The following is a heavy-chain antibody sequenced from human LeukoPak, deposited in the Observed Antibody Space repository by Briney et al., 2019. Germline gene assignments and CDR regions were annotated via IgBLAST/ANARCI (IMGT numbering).Heavy chain of an antibody. Sequence: GASVKVSCKAYGYTFTNYGISWVRQAPGQGLEWMGWISPYNGNTNYAQKFQGRVTMTTDTSTSTAYMELRSLRAEDTAVYYCEGFLEWLPYYFDYWGQGTLVTVSS. CDR2: ISPYNGNT. V-gene: IGHV1-18*01. CDR1: GYTFTNYG. CDR3: EGFLEWLPYYFDY. J-gene: IGHJ4*02. D-gene: IGHD3-3*01.